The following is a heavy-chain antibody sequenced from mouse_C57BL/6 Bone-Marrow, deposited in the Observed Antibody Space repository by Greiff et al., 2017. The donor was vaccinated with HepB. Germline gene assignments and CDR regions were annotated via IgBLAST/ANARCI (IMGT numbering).Heavy chain of an antibody. CDR2: INYDGSST. V-gene: IGHV5-16*01. CDR3: AREGLYWYFDV. CDR1: GFTFSDYY. Sequence: EVQVVESEGGLVQPGSSMKLSCTASGFTFSDYYMAWVRQVPEKGLEWVANINYDGSSTYYLDSLKSRFIISRDNAKNILYLQMSSLKSEDTATYYWAREGLYWYFDVWGTGTTVTVSS. D-gene: IGHD2-4*01. J-gene: IGHJ1*03.